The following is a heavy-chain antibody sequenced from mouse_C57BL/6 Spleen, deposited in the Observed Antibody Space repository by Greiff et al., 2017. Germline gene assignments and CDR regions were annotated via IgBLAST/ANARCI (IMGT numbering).Heavy chain of an antibody. CDR2: INPGSGGT. Sequence: QVQLQQSGAELVRPGTSVKVSCKASGYAFTNYLIEWVKQRPGQGLEWIGVINPGSGGTNYNEKFKGKATLTADKSCSTAYMQLSSLTSEDSAVYFCARGAWFAYWGQGTLVTVSA. CDR3: ARGAWFAY. CDR1: GYAFTNYL. J-gene: IGHJ3*01. V-gene: IGHV1-54*01.